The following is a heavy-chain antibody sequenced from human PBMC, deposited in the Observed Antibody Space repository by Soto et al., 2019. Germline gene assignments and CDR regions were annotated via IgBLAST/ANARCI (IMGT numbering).Heavy chain of an antibody. J-gene: IGHJ5*02. Sequence: QVQLVESGGGVVQPGRSLSFSCGASGFTFTTFAMHWVRQAPGKGLEWVAVISYDGGNKYYGYALKGRFTISSDNSKITLYPQMKSLPAGDTAVYYCARLQVSGVWAIDLWGQGTLVTVS. CDR1: GFTFTTFA. CDR2: ISYDGGNK. D-gene: IGHD2-8*01. CDR3: ARLQVSGVWAIDL. V-gene: IGHV3-30-3*01.